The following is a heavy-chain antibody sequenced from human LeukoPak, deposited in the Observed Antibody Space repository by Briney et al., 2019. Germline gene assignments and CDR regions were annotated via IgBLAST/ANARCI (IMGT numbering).Heavy chain of an antibody. V-gene: IGHV1-46*01. CDR2: INPSGGST. Sequence: ASVKVSCKASGYTFTSYDINWVRQAPGQGLEWMGIINPSGGSTSYAQKFQGRVTMTRDTSTSTVYMELSSLRSEDTAVYYCARDRGGVVIIEYYFDYWGQGTLVTVSS. J-gene: IGHJ4*02. D-gene: IGHD3-3*01. CDR3: ARDRGGVVIIEYYFDY. CDR1: GYTFTSYD.